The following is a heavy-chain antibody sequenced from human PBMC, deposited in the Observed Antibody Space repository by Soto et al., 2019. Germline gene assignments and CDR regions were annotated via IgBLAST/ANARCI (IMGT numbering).Heavy chain of an antibody. V-gene: IGHV3-30-3*01. CDR1: GFTFSSYA. CDR2: ISYDGSNK. J-gene: IGHJ4*02. CDR3: ARDPLRFLEWLLSGYFDY. D-gene: IGHD3-3*01. Sequence: QVQLVESGGGVVQPGRSLRLSCAASGFTFSSYAMHWVRQAPGKGLEWVAVISYDGSNKYYADSVKGRFTISRDNSKNTLYLQMSSLRAEDTAVYYCARDPLRFLEWLLSGYFDYWGQGTLVTVSS.